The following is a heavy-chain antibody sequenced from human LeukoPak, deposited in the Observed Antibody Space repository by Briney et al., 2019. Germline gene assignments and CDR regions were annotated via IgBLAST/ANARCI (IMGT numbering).Heavy chain of an antibody. D-gene: IGHD3-10*01. CDR1: GFTSTSYA. CDR3: AKDHPYSGTHDY. J-gene: IGHJ4*02. V-gene: IGHV3-23*01. CDR2: IISSGDST. Sequence: GGSLRLSCAASGFTSTSYATNCVRHAPGEGLECVSGIISSGDSTYYADSVKRRRTISRDNYKNTLYLQRNSLRAEDTAVYYYAKDHPYSGTHDYWGQRTLVTVSS.